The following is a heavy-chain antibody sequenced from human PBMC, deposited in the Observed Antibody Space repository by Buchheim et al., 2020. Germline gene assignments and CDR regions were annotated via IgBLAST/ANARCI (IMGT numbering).Heavy chain of an antibody. CDR3: ARRSASRITMVQGVLDY. Sequence: EVQLVESGGGLVQPGGSLRLSCAASGFTFSSYEMNWVRQAPGKGLEWVSYISSSGSAIYYADSVKGRFTISRDNAKNSLYLQMNSLRAEDTAVYYCARRSASRITMVQGVLDYWGQGTL. CDR2: ISSSGSAI. CDR1: GFTFSSYE. D-gene: IGHD3-10*01. V-gene: IGHV3-48*03. J-gene: IGHJ4*02.